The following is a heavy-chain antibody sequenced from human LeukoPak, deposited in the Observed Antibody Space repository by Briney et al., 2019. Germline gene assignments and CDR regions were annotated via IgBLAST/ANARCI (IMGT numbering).Heavy chain of an antibody. CDR3: ARERYVSSGYYYAPNFDY. V-gene: IGHV1-69*05. Sequence: SVKVSCKASGGTFSSYAISWVRQAPGQGLEWMGGIIPIFGTANYAQKFQGRVTITTDESTSTAYMELSSLRSEDTAVYYCARERYVSSGYYYAPNFDYWGQGTLVTVS. D-gene: IGHD3-22*01. CDR1: GGTFSSYA. J-gene: IGHJ4*02. CDR2: IIPIFGTA.